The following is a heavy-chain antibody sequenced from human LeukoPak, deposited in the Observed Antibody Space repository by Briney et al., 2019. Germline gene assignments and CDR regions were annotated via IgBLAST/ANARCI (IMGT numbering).Heavy chain of an antibody. J-gene: IGHJ5*02. V-gene: IGHV1-8*02. CDR1: GGTFSSYA. D-gene: IGHD2-21*02. CDR2: MNPNSGNT. Sequence: GASVKVSCKASGGTFSSYAISWVRQAPGQGLEWMGWMNPNSGNTGYAQKFQGRVTMTRNTSISTAYMELSSLRSEDTAVYYCARGPGEENCCYNWFDPWGQGTLVTVSS. CDR3: ARGPGEENCCYNWFDP.